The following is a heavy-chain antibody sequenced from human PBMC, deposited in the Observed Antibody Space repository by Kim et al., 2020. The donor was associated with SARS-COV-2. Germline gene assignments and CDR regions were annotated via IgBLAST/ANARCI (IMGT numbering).Heavy chain of an antibody. CDR2: ISWDGGST. Sequence: GGSLRLSCAASGFTFDDYAIHWVRQAPGKGLEWVSLISWDGGSTYYADSVKGRFTISRDNSKNSLYLQMNSLRAEDTALYYCAKAPTYDFWSGLFGGMDVWGQGTTVTVSS. CDR3: AKAPTYDFWSGLFGGMDV. V-gene: IGHV3-43D*03. D-gene: IGHD3-3*01. CDR1: GFTFDDYA. J-gene: IGHJ6*02.